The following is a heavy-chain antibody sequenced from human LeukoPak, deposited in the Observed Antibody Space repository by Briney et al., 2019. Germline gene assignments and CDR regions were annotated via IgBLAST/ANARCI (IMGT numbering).Heavy chain of an antibody. CDR2: ISYDGSNK. V-gene: IGHV3-30*04. CDR1: GFTFSSYA. CDR3: ARNPAPIDI. J-gene: IGHJ3*02. Sequence: GRSLRLSCAAPGFTFSSYAMHWVRQAPGKGLEWLAVISYDGSNKYYADSVNGRFTISRDNSKNTLYLQMNSLRAEDTAVYYCARNPAPIDIWGQGTMVTVSS.